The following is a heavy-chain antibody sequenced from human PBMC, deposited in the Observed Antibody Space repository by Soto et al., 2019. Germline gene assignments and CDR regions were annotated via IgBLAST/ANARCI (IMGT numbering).Heavy chain of an antibody. CDR3: AREAAGILNWFDP. J-gene: IGHJ5*02. Sequence: SVTLSLTCTVSGGSISSGGYYWSWIRQHPGKGLEWIGYIYHSGSTYYNPSLKSRVTISVDTSKNQFSLKVSSVTAADTAVYYCAREAAGILNWFDPWGQGTLVTVSA. CDR2: IYHSGST. D-gene: IGHD6-25*01. V-gene: IGHV4-31*03. CDR1: GGSISSGGYY.